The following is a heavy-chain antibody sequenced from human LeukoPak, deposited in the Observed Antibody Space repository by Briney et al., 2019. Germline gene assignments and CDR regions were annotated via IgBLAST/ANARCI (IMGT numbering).Heavy chain of an antibody. Sequence: SETLSLTCAVYGGSFSGYYWSWIRQPPGKGLEWIGEINHSGSTNYNPSLKSRVTISVDTSKNQFSLKLSSVTAADTAVYYCGSRPRPYYDFWSGYSQVVWFDPWGQGTLVTVSS. CDR1: GGSFSGYY. CDR3: GSRPRPYYDFWSGYSQVVWFDP. J-gene: IGHJ5*02. CDR2: INHSGST. V-gene: IGHV4-34*01. D-gene: IGHD3-3*01.